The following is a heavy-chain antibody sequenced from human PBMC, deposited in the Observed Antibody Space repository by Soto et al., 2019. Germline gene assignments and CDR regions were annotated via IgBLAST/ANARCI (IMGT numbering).Heavy chain of an antibody. CDR2: IYYTGST. D-gene: IGHD6-19*01. J-gene: IGHJ4*02. V-gene: IGHV4-39*01. CDR3: ARLAYRSGWFDY. Sequence: QLQLQESGPGLLKPSETLSLTCTVSGGSISGSSYYWGWIRQPPGKGLEWIGSIYYTGSTYYNPSLKSRVTVSLDTSKNQFSLHLSSVTAADTAVYYCARLAYRSGWFDYWGQGTLVTVSS. CDR1: GGSISGSSYY.